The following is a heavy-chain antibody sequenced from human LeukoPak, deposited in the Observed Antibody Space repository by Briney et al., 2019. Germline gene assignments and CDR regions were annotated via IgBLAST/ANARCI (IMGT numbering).Heavy chain of an antibody. J-gene: IGHJ3*02. CDR2: ISAYNGNT. CDR3: ARGWASSRRKAFDI. Sequence: ASVKVSCKASGYTVTSYGISWVRQAPGQGLEWMGWISAYNGNTNYAQKLQGRITMTTDTSTSTAYMELRSLRSDDTAVYYCARGWASSRRKAFDIWGQWTMVTVSS. D-gene: IGHD3-16*01. CDR1: GYTVTSYG. V-gene: IGHV1-18*01.